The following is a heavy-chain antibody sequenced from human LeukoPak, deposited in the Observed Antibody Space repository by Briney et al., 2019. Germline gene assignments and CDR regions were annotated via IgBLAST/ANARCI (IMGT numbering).Heavy chain of an antibody. J-gene: IGHJ3*02. Sequence: GGSLRLSCAASGFTFSNYAMSWVRQAPGKGLEWVSTISGSGGSTYFADSAKGRFSISRDNSKNTLFLQMNSLRAEDTAVYYCAKLYGEAGAFDIWGQGTMVTVSS. CDR2: ISGSGGST. D-gene: IGHD4-17*01. CDR3: AKLYGEAGAFDI. V-gene: IGHV3-23*01. CDR1: GFTFSNYA.